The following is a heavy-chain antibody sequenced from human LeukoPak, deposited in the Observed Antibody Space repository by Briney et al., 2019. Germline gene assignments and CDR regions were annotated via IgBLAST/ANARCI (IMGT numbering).Heavy chain of an antibody. V-gene: IGHV4-59*08. CDR1: GGSISSYY. J-gene: IGHJ4*02. Sequence: SETLSLTCTVSGGSISSYYWSWIRQPPGKGLEWIGYIYYSGSTNYNPSLKSRVTISVDTSKNQFSLKLSSVTAADTAVYYCARSAKGVAGFDYWGQGTLVTVSS. D-gene: IGHD6-19*01. CDR2: IYYSGST. CDR3: ARSAKGVAGFDY.